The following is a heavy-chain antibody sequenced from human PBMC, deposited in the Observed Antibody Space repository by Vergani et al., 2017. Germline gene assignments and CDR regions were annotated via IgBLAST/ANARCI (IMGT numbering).Heavy chain of an antibody. CDR2: IRYDGSNN. D-gene: IGHD3-22*01. Sequence: QVQLVESGGGVAQPGGSLRLSCAASGFTFSSYGMHWVRQAPGKGLEWVAFIRYDGSNNYYADSVKGRFTISRDNSKDTLYLQMNSLRAEDTAVYYCAKDQDSSGYYYSRAFDIWGQGTMVTVSP. J-gene: IGHJ3*02. CDR1: GFTFSSYG. CDR3: AKDQDSSGYYYSRAFDI. V-gene: IGHV3-30*02.